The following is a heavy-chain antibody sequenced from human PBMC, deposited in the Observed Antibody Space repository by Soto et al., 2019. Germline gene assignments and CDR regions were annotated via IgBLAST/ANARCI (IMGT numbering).Heavy chain of an antibody. Sequence: EVRLLEAGGGLKQPGGSLRLSCAASGFTFKESAMNWVRKAPGKGLEWVASISDTGASTWYAESVRGRLSISRDNSKNTLYLQMNSLRGEDTAVYYCAKGRGSGWAWYFDNWGQGTLVTVSS. V-gene: IGHV3-23*01. J-gene: IGHJ4*02. CDR1: GFTFKESA. CDR2: ISDTGAST. CDR3: AKGRGSGWAWYFDN. D-gene: IGHD6-19*01.